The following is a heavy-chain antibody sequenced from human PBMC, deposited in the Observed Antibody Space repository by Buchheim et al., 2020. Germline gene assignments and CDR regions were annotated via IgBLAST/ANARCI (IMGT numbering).Heavy chain of an antibody. D-gene: IGHD3-3*01. CDR3: ARGGGSDDFWSGYDNYYYYGMDV. CDR1: GYTFTGYY. Sequence: QVQLVQSGAEVKKPGASVKVSCKASGYTFTGYYMHWVRQAPGQGLEWMGRINPNSGGTNYAQKFQGRVTMTRDTSISTAYMELSRLRSDDTAVYYCARGGGSDDFWSGYDNYYYYGMDVWGQGTT. CDR2: INPNSGGT. V-gene: IGHV1-2*06. J-gene: IGHJ6*02.